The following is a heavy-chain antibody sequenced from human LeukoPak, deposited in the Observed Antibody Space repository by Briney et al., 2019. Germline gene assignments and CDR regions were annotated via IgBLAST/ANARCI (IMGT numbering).Heavy chain of an antibody. V-gene: IGHV3-30-3*01. Sequence: GGSLRLSCAASGFTFSSYAMHWVRQAPGKGLEWVAVISYDGSNKYYADSVKGRFTISRDNSKNTLYLQMNSLRAEDTAVYYCARAFVDIVATPTGYYYGMDVWGQGTTVTVSS. J-gene: IGHJ6*02. CDR3: ARAFVDIVATPTGYYYGMDV. CDR2: ISYDGSNK. CDR1: GFTFSSYA. D-gene: IGHD5-12*01.